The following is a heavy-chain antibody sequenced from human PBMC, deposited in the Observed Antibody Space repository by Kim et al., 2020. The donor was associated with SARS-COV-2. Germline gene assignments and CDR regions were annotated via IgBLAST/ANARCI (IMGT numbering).Heavy chain of an antibody. CDR3: ARDRWSSGSYPNWFDP. J-gene: IGHJ5*02. Sequence: SETLSLTCTVSGGSISSGGYYWSWIRQHPGKGLEWIGYIYYSGSTYYNPSLKSRVTISVDTSKNQFSLKLSSVTAADTAVYYCARDRWSSGSYPNWFDPWGQGTLVTVSS. CDR1: GGSISSGGYY. CDR2: IYYSGST. V-gene: IGHV4-31*03. D-gene: IGHD3-22*01.